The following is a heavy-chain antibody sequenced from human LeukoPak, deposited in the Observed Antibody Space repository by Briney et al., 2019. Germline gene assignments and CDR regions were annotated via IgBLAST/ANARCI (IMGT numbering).Heavy chain of an antibody. CDR1: GGSFSGYY. CDR3: ARVGDYALKD. CDR2: INHSGTT. J-gene: IGHJ4*02. Sequence: SETLSLTCAVHGGSFSGYYWTWIRQPPGRGLEWTGEINHSGTTNYNPSLKSRVIISVDTSKNQFSLKLSSVTAADTAVYYCARVGDYALKDWGQGTLVTVSS. V-gene: IGHV4-34*01. D-gene: IGHD3-16*01.